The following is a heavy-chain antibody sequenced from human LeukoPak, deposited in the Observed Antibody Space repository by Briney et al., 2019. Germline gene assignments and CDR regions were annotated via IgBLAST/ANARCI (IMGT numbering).Heavy chain of an antibody. CDR2: IYYSRST. V-gene: IGHV4-59*01. J-gene: IGHJ4*02. CDR3: ARLTGYDWESFYDY. CDR1: GGSISSYY. Sequence: SETLSLTCTVSGGSISSYYWSWIRQPPGEGLEWIGNIYYSRSTYYNPSLKSRVTISVHTSKNQFTLKLSSVTAADTAVYYCARLTGYDWESFYDYWGQGTLVIVSS. D-gene: IGHD5-12*01.